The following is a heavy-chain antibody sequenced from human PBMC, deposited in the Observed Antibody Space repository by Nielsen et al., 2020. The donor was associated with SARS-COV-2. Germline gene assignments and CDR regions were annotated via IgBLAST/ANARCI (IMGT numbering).Heavy chain of an antibody. Sequence: GSLRLSCAASGFTFSSYAMHWVRQAPGKGLEWVAVISYDGSNKYYADSVKGRFTISRDNSKNTLYLQMNSLRAEDTAVYYCARDPSDGSGTWGQGTLVTVSS. CDR1: GFTFSSYA. CDR3: ARDPSDGSGT. V-gene: IGHV3-30-3*01. J-gene: IGHJ5*02. D-gene: IGHD3-10*01. CDR2: ISYDGSNK.